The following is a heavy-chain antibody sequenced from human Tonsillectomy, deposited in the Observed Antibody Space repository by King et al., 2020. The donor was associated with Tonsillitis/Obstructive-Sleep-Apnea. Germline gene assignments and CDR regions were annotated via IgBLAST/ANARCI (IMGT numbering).Heavy chain of an antibody. Sequence: HVQLVESGGGVVQPGRSLRLACAASGFTFRTYGMHWVRQAPGKGLEWVAAIWYDGSNKYYGDSVKGRFTISRDNSKNTLYLQMNSLRAEDTAVYFCARSSKLVRVEEPTAIDYWGQGTLVTVSS. D-gene: IGHD2-2*02. V-gene: IGHV3-33*01. J-gene: IGHJ4*02. CDR2: IWYDGSNK. CDR1: GFTFRTYG. CDR3: ARSSKLVRVEEPTAIDY.